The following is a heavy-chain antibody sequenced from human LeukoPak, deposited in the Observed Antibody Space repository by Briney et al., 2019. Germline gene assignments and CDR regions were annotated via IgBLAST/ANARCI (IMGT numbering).Heavy chain of an antibody. CDR1: GFTFSSYW. CDR3: ARDRIVGATPNYYYYGMDV. CDR2: IKQDGSEK. Sequence: GGSLRLSCAASGFTFSSYWMGWVRQAPGKGLEWVANIKQDGSEKYYVDSVKGRFTISRDNAKNSLYLQMNSLRAEDTAVYYCARDRIVGATPNYYYYGMDVWGQGTTVTVSS. V-gene: IGHV3-7*01. D-gene: IGHD1-26*01. J-gene: IGHJ6*02.